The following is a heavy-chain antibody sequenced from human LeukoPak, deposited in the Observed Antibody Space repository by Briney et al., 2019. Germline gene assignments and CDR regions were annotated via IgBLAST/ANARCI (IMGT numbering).Heavy chain of an antibody. J-gene: IGHJ6*03. CDR1: GFTVSFNY. CDR2: IYSGGST. D-gene: IGHD6-19*01. V-gene: IGHV3-53*01. CDR3: ARAQWRTYSYYYMGA. Sequence: PGGSLRLSCAASGFTVSFNYMSWVRQAPGKGLEWISVIYSGGSTYYADSVKGRFTISRDDSKNTLYLQMNSLRAEDTAIYYCARAQWRTYSYYYMGAWGKGTTVTVSS.